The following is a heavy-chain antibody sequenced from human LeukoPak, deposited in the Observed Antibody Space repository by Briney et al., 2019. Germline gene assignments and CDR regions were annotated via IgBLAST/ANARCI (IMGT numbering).Heavy chain of an antibody. CDR2: INPSGGST. D-gene: IGHD6-6*01. CDR3: ARDPGGSSLAYFDY. CDR1: GYTFTSYY. V-gene: IGHV1-46*01. Sequence: ASVKVSCKASGYTFTSYYMYWVRQAPGQGLEWMGIINPSGGSTSYAQKFQGRVTTTRDTSISTAYMELSRLRSDDTAVYYCARDPGGSSLAYFDYWGQGTLVTVSS. J-gene: IGHJ4*02.